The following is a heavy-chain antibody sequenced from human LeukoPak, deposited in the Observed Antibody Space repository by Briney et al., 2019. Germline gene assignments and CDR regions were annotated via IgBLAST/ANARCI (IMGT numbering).Heavy chain of an antibody. CDR2: TYSDGTT. CDR3: AGDTSNYYDSTGYYYDYYYMDV. V-gene: IGHV3-53*01. J-gene: IGHJ6*03. D-gene: IGHD3-22*01. Sequence: PGGSLRLSCAASGFSISAKYMSWVRQAPGKGLEWVSVTYSDGTTHYADSVEGRSTISRDNSKDTLYLQMNTLKAEDTAVYYCAGDTSNYYDSTGYYYDYYYMDVWGKGTTVTVSS. CDR1: GFSISAKY.